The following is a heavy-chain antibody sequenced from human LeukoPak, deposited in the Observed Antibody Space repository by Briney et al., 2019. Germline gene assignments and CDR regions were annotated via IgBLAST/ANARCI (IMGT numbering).Heavy chain of an antibody. CDR3: ARGGSGRKWLRSYYFDY. D-gene: IGHD5-12*01. CDR2: INHRGST. J-gene: IGHJ4*02. CDR1: GGSFSGYY. V-gene: IGHV4-34*01. Sequence: SETLSLTCAVYGGSFSGYYWSWIRQPPGKGLEWIGEINHRGSTNYNPSLKSRVTISVDTSKNQFSLTLSSVTAADTAVYYCARGGSGRKWLRSYYFDYWGQGTLVTVSS.